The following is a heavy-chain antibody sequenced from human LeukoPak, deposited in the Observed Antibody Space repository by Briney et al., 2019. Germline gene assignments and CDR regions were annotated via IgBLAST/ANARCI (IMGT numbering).Heavy chain of an antibody. D-gene: IGHD3-10*01. V-gene: IGHV4-39*01. J-gene: IGHJ4*02. Sequence: SETLSLTCTVSGGSISSSSYYWGWIRQPPGKGLEWIGSIYYSGSTYYNPSLKSRVTISVDTSKNQFSLKLSSVTAADTAVYYCARNLVRGVPLDYWGQGTLVTVSS. CDR3: ARNLVRGVPLDY. CDR1: GGSISSSSYY. CDR2: IYYSGST.